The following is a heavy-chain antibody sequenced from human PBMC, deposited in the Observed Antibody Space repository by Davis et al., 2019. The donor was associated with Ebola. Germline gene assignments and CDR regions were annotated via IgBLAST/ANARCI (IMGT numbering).Heavy chain of an antibody. CDR3: ARDVCSSTSCYPYYYGMDV. V-gene: IGHV1-69*04. J-gene: IGHJ6*02. Sequence: SVKVSCKASGGTFSSYAISWVRQAPGQGLEWMGRIIPILGIANYAQKFQGRVTITADKSTSTAYMELSSLRSEDTAVYYCARDVCSSTSCYPYYYGMDVWGQGTTVTVSS. CDR1: GGTFSSYA. CDR2: IIPILGIA. D-gene: IGHD2-2*01.